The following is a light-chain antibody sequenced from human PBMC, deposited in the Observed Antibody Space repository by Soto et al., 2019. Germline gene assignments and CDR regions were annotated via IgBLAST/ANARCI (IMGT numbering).Light chain of an antibody. J-gene: IGKJ4*01. Sequence: DIVMTQSPATLSVYTGERATLSCRASQSVSSNLAWYQQKPGQAPRLLIYGASTRATGIPARFSGSGSGTDFTLTISSLHSEDFAVYDCQQYNNWPLTFGGGTKVDIK. V-gene: IGKV3-15*01. CDR2: GAS. CDR3: QQYNNWPLT. CDR1: QSVSSN.